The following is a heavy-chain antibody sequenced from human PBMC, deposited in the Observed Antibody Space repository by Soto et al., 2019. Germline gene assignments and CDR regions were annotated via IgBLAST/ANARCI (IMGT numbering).Heavy chain of an antibody. J-gene: IGHJ5*02. V-gene: IGHV1-2*02. Sequence: GASVKVSCKASGYTFTGYCMHWVRQAPGQGLEWMGWINPNSGGTNYAQKFQGRVTMTRDTTISTAHMELSRLRSDDTAVYYCARDWDSYNWFDPWGQGTLVTVSS. CDR1: GYTFTGYC. CDR3: ARDWDSYNWFDP. CDR2: INPNSGGT. D-gene: IGHD3-22*01.